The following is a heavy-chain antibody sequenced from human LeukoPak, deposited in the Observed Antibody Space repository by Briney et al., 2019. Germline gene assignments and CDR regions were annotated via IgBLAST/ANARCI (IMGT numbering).Heavy chain of an antibody. V-gene: IGHV3-23*01. CDR3: AKGVAPAGYYYGMDV. CDR1: GFTFSSYA. CDR2: ISGSGGST. Sequence: GGSLRLSCAASGFTFSSYAMSWARQAPGKGLEWVSGISGSGGSTYYADSVKGRFTISRDNSKNTLYLQMNSLRAEDTAIYYCAKGVAPAGYYYGMDVWGQGTTVTVSS. J-gene: IGHJ6*02. D-gene: IGHD2-21*01.